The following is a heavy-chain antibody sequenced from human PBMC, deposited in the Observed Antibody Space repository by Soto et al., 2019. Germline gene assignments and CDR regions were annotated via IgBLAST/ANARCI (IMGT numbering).Heavy chain of an antibody. CDR2: IIPIFGTA. CDR1: GGTFSSYA. D-gene: IGHD3-22*01. J-gene: IGHJ3*02. Sequence: GASVKVSCKASGGTFSSYAISWVRQAPGQGLEWMGGIIPIFGTANYAQKFQGRVTITADESTSTAYMELSSLRSEDTAVYYCARDRVEVTYYYDSSGYYYGPHDAFDIWGQGIMVTVSS. V-gene: IGHV1-69*13. CDR3: ARDRVEVTYYYDSSGYYYGPHDAFDI.